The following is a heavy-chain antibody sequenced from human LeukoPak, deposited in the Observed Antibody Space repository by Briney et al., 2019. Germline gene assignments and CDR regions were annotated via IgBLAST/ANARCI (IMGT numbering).Heavy chain of an antibody. D-gene: IGHD1-26*01. CDR3: ATDLDSGSYLDY. CDR1: GGTLNKYA. J-gene: IGHJ4*02. Sequence: SVHVSCQASGGTLNKYAISWVRLAPAQRLEGVGGIIPIFGTANYAQKFQGRVTITANESTSTAYMELSSLRSEDTAVYYCATDLDSGSYLDYWGQGTLVTVSS. V-gene: IGHV1-69*13. CDR2: IIPIFGTA.